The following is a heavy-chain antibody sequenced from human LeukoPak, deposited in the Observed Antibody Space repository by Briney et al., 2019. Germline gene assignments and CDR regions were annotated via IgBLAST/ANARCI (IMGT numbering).Heavy chain of an antibody. V-gene: IGHV4-39*01. CDR1: GGSISSSSYY. D-gene: IGHD3-9*01. CDR3: ARQTYYDILTGYYPENFDY. Sequence: SETLSLTCTVSGGSISSSSYYWGWIRQPPGKGLEWIGSIYYSGSTYYNPSLKSRVTISVDTPKNQFSLKLSSVTAADTAVYYCARQTYYDILTGYYPENFDYWGQGTLVTVSS. J-gene: IGHJ4*02. CDR2: IYYSGST.